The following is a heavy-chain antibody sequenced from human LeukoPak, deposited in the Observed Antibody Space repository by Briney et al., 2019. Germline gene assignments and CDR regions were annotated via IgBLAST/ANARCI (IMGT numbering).Heavy chain of an antibody. V-gene: IGHV3-48*01. D-gene: IGHD5-18*01. CDR1: GFTFSSYS. CDR2: ISSSSSTI. Sequence: GGSLRLSCAASGFTFSSYSMNWVRQAPGKGLEWVSYISSSSSTIYYADSVKGRFTISRDNAKNSLYLQMNSLRAEDTAVYYCASGYSYGPQAAAAPGAFDIWGQGTMVTVSS. J-gene: IGHJ3*02. CDR3: ASGYSYGPQAAAAPGAFDI.